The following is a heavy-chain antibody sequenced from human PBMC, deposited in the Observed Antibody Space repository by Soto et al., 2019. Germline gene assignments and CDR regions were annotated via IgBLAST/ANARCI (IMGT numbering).Heavy chain of an antibody. Sequence: QITLKESGPTLVKPTQTLTLTCTFSGFSLSTSGVGVGWIRQPPGKALEWLALIYWDDDKRYSPSLKSRLTIXKXXSKNQVVLTMTNMDPVDTATYYCAHRDGYNHYLDYWGQGTLVTVSS. CDR2: IYWDDDK. J-gene: IGHJ4*02. CDR3: AHRDGYNHYLDY. V-gene: IGHV2-5*02. D-gene: IGHD5-12*01. CDR1: GFSLSTSGVG.